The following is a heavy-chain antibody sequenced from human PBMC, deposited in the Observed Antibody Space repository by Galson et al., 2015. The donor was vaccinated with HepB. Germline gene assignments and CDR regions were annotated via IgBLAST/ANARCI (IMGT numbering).Heavy chain of an antibody. D-gene: IGHD2-8*01. Sequence: SVKVSCKASGYTFTSYAMHWVRQAPGQRLEWMGWINAGNGNTKYSQKFQGRVTITRDTSASTAYMELSSLRSEDTAVYYCARGSVVLMVYDDYWGQGTLVTVSS. J-gene: IGHJ4*02. CDR2: INAGNGNT. V-gene: IGHV1-3*01. CDR3: ARGSVVLMVYDDY. CDR1: GYTFTSYA.